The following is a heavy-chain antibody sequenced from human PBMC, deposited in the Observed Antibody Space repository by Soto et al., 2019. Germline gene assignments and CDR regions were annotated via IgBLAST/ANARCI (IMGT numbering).Heavy chain of an antibody. CDR3: THRSPRYGHDF. CDR2: IYWNEDQ. CDR1: DFSLTPRGVG. V-gene: IGHV2-5*01. J-gene: IGHJ4*02. D-gene: IGHD5-18*01. Sequence: SGPTRVNPPQTLTLTCNFSDFSLTPRGVGVGWIRQPPGKALEWVELIYWNEDQCYNSTLKSRLPVTKDASNSHVFLTITNVDPPDTATYYCTHRSPRYGHDFWGPGTLVTVSS.